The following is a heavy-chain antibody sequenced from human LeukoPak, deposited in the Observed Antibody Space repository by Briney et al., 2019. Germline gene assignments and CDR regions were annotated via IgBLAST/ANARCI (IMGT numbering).Heavy chain of an antibody. CDR1: GYTFTSYY. CDR2: MNPNSGNT. D-gene: IGHD3-10*01. CDR3: ARDGGSGSYADY. V-gene: IGHV1-8*01. J-gene: IGHJ4*02. Sequence: ASVNVSCKSSGYTFTSYYINWVRQATGQGLEWMGWMNPNSGNTGYAQKFQGRVTMTTDTSTSKAYMQLRSVRSDDTAVYYCARDGGSGSYADYWGQGTLVTVSS.